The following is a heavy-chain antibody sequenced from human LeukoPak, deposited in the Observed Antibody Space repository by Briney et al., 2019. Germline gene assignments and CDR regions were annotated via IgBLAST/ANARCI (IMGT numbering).Heavy chain of an antibody. CDR3: ARVDCTDGICRGQGDYFDY. CDR1: GYSINSGFH. CDR2: IYHSGST. Sequence: SETLSLTCSVSGYSINSGFHWGWIRQPPGKGLEWIGNIYHSGSTYHNPSLQSRVTISIDTSKNQFSLKLSSVTAADTAVYYCARVDCTDGICRGQGDYFDYWGQGRLVTVSS. V-gene: IGHV4-38-2*02. J-gene: IGHJ4*02. D-gene: IGHD2-8*01.